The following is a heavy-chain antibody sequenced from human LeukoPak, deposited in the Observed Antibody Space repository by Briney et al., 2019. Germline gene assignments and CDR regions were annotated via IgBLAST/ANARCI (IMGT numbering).Heavy chain of an antibody. J-gene: IGHJ6*02. CDR2: INHSGNVN. CDR1: GFTFSSYS. V-gene: IGHV3-7*03. CDR3: ARGGGLDV. Sequence: GGSLRLSCAASGFTFSSYSMNWVRQAPGKGLEWVASINHSGNVNYYVDSVKGRFTISRDNAKNSLYLQMSNLRAEDTAVYFCARGGGLDVWGQGATVTVSS. D-gene: IGHD3-16*01.